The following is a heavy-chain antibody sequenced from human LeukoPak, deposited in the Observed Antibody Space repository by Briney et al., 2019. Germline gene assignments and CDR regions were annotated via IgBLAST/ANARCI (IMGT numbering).Heavy chain of an antibody. Sequence: PGGSLRLSCAASGFTSSSYAMSWVRQAPGKGLEWVSAISGSGGSTCYADSVKGRFTISRDNSKNTLYLQMNSLRAEDTAVYYCAKDPNWEQPPDYFDYWGQGTLVTVSS. V-gene: IGHV3-23*01. CDR2: ISGSGGST. J-gene: IGHJ4*02. D-gene: IGHD1-26*01. CDR1: GFTSSSYA. CDR3: AKDPNWEQPPDYFDY.